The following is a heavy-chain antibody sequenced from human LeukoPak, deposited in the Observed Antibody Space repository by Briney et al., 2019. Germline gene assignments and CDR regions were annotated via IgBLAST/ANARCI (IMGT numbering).Heavy chain of an antibody. CDR2: ISGSGGST. J-gene: IGHJ3*02. V-gene: IGHV3-23*01. D-gene: IGHD5-12*01. CDR1: GFTFSSYG. Sequence: GGSLRLSCAASGFTFSSYGMSWVRQAPGKGLEWVSAISGSGGSTYYADSVKGRFTISRDNSKNTLYLQMNSLRAEDTAVYYCAKGLRWEYAFDIWGQGTMVTVSS. CDR3: AKGLRWEYAFDI.